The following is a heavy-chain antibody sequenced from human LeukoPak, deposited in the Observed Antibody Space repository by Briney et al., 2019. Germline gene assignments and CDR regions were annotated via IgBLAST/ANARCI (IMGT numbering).Heavy chain of an antibody. CDR3: ARVRKAPTDFWSGYTYYYYYYMDV. CDR1: GFTFSDYY. Sequence: PGGSLRLSCAASGFTFSDYYMSWIRQAPGKGLEWVSYISSSGSTIYYADSVKGRFTISRDNAKNSLYLQMNSLRAEDTAVYYCARVRKAPTDFWSGYTYYYYYYMDVWGKGTTVTVSS. V-gene: IGHV3-11*04. D-gene: IGHD3-3*01. CDR2: ISSSGSTI. J-gene: IGHJ6*03.